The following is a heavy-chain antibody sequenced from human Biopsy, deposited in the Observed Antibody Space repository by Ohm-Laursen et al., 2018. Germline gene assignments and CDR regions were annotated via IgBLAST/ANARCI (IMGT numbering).Heavy chain of an antibody. V-gene: IGHV1-2*02. CDR3: ARDIMNRIAGLVARSDVFDV. Sequence: GASMKVSCKGSGYAVNDYFLHWLRQAPGQGPEWMGWISPNSGGTNYAQKFQGRVTMTTDTSTSTVYLELRRLISDDTAVYYCARDIMNRIAGLVARSDVFDVWGQGTLVTVSS. J-gene: IGHJ3*01. CDR2: ISPNSGGT. D-gene: IGHD3-16*01. CDR1: GYAVNDYF.